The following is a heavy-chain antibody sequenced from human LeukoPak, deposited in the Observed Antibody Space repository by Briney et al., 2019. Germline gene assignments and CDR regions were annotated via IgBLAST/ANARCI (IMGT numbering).Heavy chain of an antibody. CDR1: GFTFSSYA. Sequence: PGGSLRLSCAASGFTFSSYAMSWVRQAPGKGLEWVSAISGSGGSTYYADSVKGRFTISRDNSKNTLYLQMNSLRAEDTAVYYCARHSITIFGVSPVTYGMDVWGQGTTVTVSS. V-gene: IGHV3-23*01. CDR3: ARHSITIFGVSPVTYGMDV. D-gene: IGHD3-3*01. CDR2: ISGSGGST. J-gene: IGHJ6*02.